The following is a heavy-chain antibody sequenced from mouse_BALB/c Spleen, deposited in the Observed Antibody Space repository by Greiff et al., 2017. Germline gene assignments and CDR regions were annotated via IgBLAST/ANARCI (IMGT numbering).Heavy chain of an antibody. J-gene: IGHJ4*01. CDR3: ARRWWRYAMDY. V-gene: IGHV1S81*02. CDR1: GYSFTSCW. D-gene: IGHD1-1*02. Sequence: VQLQQPGADLVKPGASVKLSCTASGYSFTSCWMRWVMQRPGQGLVWFGEIIPCNGSTNYNEKFKSQATITGDKSTSTAFMQLSSLTSEDSAVYYCARRWWRYAMDYWGQGTSVTVSS. CDR2: IIPCNGST.